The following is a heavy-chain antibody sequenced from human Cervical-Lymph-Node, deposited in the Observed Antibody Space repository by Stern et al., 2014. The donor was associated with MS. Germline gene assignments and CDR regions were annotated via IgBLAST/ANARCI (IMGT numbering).Heavy chain of an antibody. CDR3: ASSSGGDFWSGLNLADAFDI. Sequence: QVQLQESGPGLVKPSGTLSLTCAVSGGSISGSNWWSWVRQPPGKGLEWVGEIYHSGSTNYNPSLKSRVTISVDKSKNQFSLKLSSVTAADTAVYYCASSSGGDFWSGLNLADAFDIWGQGTMVTVSS. CDR1: GGSISGSNW. CDR2: IYHSGST. V-gene: IGHV4-4*02. D-gene: IGHD3-3*01. J-gene: IGHJ3*02.